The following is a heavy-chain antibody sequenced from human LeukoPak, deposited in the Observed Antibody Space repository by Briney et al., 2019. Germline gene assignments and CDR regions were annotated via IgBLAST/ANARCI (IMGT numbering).Heavy chain of an antibody. CDR3: ARDEVATISDY. Sequence: PGGSLSLSCAASELTLSNYKMTWAAQAQGKGREWVSSISSSSSYIYYADSLKGRFTISRDNAKNSVYLQMNSLRAEDTAVYYCARDEVATISDYWGQGTLVTVSS. D-gene: IGHD5-12*01. V-gene: IGHV3-21*01. J-gene: IGHJ4*02. CDR1: ELTLSNYK. CDR2: ISSSSSYI.